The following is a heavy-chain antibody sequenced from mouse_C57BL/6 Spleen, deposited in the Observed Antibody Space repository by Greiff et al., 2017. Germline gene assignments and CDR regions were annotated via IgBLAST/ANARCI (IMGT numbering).Heavy chain of an antibody. CDR1: GYTFTSHW. CDR3: ARVFYYDNSYFDY. V-gene: IGHV1-55*01. CDR2: IYPGSGST. J-gene: IGHJ2*01. Sequence: VQLPQPGAELVKPGASVKMSCKASGYTFTSHWITRVKQRPGQGLEWIGDIYPGSGSTNYNEKFKSKATLTVDTSSSTAYMQLSSLTSEDSAVYYCARVFYYDNSYFDYWGQGTTLTVSS. D-gene: IGHD2-1*01.